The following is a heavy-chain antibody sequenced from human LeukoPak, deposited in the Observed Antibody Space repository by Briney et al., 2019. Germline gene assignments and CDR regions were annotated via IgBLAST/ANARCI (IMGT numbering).Heavy chain of an antibody. V-gene: IGHV3-7*01. Sequence: GGSLRLSCAASGFTFSSYWMSWVRQAPGKGLEWVANIKQDGSEKYYVDSVKGRFTISRDNAKNSLYLQMNSLRAEDTAVYYCARDASTGYSSGWFYYYYYMDVWGKGTTVTISS. CDR2: IKQDGSEK. CDR3: ARDASTGYSSGWFYYYYYMDV. D-gene: IGHD6-19*01. CDR1: GFTFSSYW. J-gene: IGHJ6*03.